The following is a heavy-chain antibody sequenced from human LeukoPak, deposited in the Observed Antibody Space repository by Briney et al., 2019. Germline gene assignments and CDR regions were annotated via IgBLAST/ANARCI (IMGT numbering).Heavy chain of an antibody. CDR2: INPKSGGT. J-gene: IGHJ4*02. Sequence: GASVKVSCKASGYTFTGYYTHWVRQAPGQGLEWMGWINPKSGGTNYAQKFQGRVTMTRDTSISKAYMELSRLRSDDTAVYYCARDNSSGCYDWGQGTLVTVSS. CDR3: ARDNSSGCYD. CDR1: GYTFTGYY. D-gene: IGHD6-19*01. V-gene: IGHV1-2*02.